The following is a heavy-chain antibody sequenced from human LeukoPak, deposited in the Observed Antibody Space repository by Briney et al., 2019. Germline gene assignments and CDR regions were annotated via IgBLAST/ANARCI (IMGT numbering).Heavy chain of an antibody. CDR2: ISSSSSYI. J-gene: IGHJ4*02. V-gene: IGHV3-21*01. CDR1: GFTFSSYS. Sequence: GGSLRLSCAASGFTFSSYSMNWVRQAPGKGLEWVSSISSSSSYIYYADSVKGRFTISRDNAKNSLYLQMNSLRAEDTAVYYCARDGWELLRSVVAYWGQGTLVTVSS. D-gene: IGHD1-26*01. CDR3: ARDGWELLRSVVAY.